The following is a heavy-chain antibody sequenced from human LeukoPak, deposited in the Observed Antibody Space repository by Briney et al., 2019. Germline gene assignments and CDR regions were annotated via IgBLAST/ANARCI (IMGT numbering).Heavy chain of an antibody. CDR1: GGSISSSNW. D-gene: IGHD6-13*01. CDR3: ARDNEDSWPALGY. J-gene: IGHJ4*02. Sequence: PSGTLSLTCAVSGGSISSSNWWSWVRQPPGKGLEWIGEIYHSGSTNYNPSLKSRVTIPVDKSKNQFSLKLSSVTAADTAVYYCARDNEDSWPALGYWGQGTLVTVSS. V-gene: IGHV4-4*02. CDR2: IYHSGST.